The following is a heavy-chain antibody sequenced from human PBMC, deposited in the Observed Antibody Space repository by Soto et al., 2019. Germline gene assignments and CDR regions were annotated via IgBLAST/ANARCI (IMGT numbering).Heavy chain of an antibody. V-gene: IGHV1-3*01. J-gene: IGHJ3*02. Sequence: ASVKVSCKASGYTFTSYAMHWVRQAPGQRLEWMGWINAGNGNTKYSQKFQGRVTITRDTSASTAYMELSSLRSEDTAVYYCATPRPSSSWKNDAFDIWGQGTMVTVAS. CDR2: INAGNGNT. CDR1: GYTFTSYA. CDR3: ATPRPSSSWKNDAFDI. D-gene: IGHD6-13*01.